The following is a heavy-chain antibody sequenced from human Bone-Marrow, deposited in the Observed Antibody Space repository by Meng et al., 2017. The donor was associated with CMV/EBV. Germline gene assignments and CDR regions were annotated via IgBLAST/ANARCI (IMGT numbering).Heavy chain of an antibody. CDR3: ARVTIWQLLRYYYYGMDV. Sequence: GSLRLSCTVSGGSVSSGSYYWSWIRQPPGKGLEWIGEINHSGSTNYNPSLKSRVTISVDTSKNQFSLKLSSVTAADTAVYYCARVTIWQLLRYYYYGMDVWGQGTTVTVSS. J-gene: IGHJ6*02. CDR1: GGSVSSGSYY. V-gene: IGHV4-39*07. D-gene: IGHD2-15*01. CDR2: INHSGST.